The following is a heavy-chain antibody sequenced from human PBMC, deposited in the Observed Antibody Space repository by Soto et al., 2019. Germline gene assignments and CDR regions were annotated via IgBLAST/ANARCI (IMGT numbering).Heavy chain of an antibody. CDR1: GGSINSNKYY. D-gene: IGHD2-2*02. Sequence: PSETLSLTCTVSGGSINSNKYYWGWVRQPPGRGLEWIAGIYYTGSNFYNPSLKNRVSISVDTSKNQFSLNVYSVTAADTAVYYCARPPPGQAPLYPPRLDFWGQGFKVTVSS. J-gene: IGHJ4*02. V-gene: IGHV4-39*01. CDR3: ARPPPGQAPLYPPRLDF. CDR2: IYYTGSN.